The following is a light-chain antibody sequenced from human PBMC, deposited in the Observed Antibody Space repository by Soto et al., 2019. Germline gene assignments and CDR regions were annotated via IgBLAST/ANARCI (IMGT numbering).Light chain of an antibody. J-gene: IGLJ3*02. CDR1: SSNIGSNT. CDR2: SNN. V-gene: IGLV1-44*01. CDR3: AAWDDSLNGWV. Sequence: QSVLTQPPSASGTPGQRGTISCSGSSSNIGSNTVNWYQQLPGTAPKLLIYSNNQRPSGVPDRFSGCKSGTSASLAISGLQSEDEADYYCAAWDDSLNGWVFGGGTKLTVL.